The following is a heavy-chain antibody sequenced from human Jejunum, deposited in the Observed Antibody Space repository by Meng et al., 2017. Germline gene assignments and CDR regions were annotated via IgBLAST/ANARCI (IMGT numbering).Heavy chain of an antibody. CDR3: ARLGLTASIYGNKNNYYSYGMDV. D-gene: IGHD5-24*01. Sequence: GESLKISCKGSGYNFNNYWVAWVRQMPGKGLEYMGIIYPADSDTRYSPSFQGQVTISDDKSTTTAYLQRNSLKASDTAIYYCARLGLTASIYGNKNNYYSYGMDVWGQGTTVTVSS. CDR1: GYNFNNYW. CDR2: IYPADSDT. V-gene: IGHV5-51*01. J-gene: IGHJ6*02.